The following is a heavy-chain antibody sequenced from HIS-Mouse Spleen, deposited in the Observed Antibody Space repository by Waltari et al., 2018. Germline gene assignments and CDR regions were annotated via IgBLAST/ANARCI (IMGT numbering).Heavy chain of an antibody. CDR3: AREIPYSSSWYDWYFDL. D-gene: IGHD6-13*01. V-gene: IGHV4-39*07. J-gene: IGHJ2*01. Sequence: QLQLQESAPGLVKPSETLSLTSTVSGVSLCRSPYSWGRIRQPPGKVLGWIGSIYYSGRTYYNPSLKSRVTISVDTSKNQCSLKLSSVTAADTAVYYCAREIPYSSSWYDWYFDLWGRGTLVTVSS. CDR2: IYYSGRT. CDR1: GVSLCRSPYS.